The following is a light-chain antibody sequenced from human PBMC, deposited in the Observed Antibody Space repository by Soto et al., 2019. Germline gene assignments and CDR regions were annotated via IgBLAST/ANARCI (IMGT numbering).Light chain of an antibody. V-gene: IGKV1-5*03. CDR1: QSISSW. J-gene: IGKJ1*01. CDR2: KAS. Sequence: DIQMTQSPSTLSASVGDRVTITCRASQSISSWLAWYQQKPGKAPKLLIYKASSLESGVPSRFSGSGSGTEFTLTISRLQPDDFATYDCQQYNSPWTFGQGTKVGIK. CDR3: QQYNSPWT.